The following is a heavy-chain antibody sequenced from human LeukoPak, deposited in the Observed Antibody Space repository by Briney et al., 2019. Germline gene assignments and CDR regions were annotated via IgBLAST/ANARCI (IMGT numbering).Heavy chain of an antibody. CDR1: GFTFDDYA. Sequence: PGGSLRLSCAASGFTFDDYAMHWVRQAPGKGLEWVSLINWDGSNTYYADSVKGRFTISRDNSKNSLYLQMNSLRVEDTALYYCARGFILYYYMDVWGKGTTVTVSS. J-gene: IGHJ6*03. D-gene: IGHD3-10*01. CDR3: ARGFILYYYMDV. V-gene: IGHV3-43D*03. CDR2: INWDGSNT.